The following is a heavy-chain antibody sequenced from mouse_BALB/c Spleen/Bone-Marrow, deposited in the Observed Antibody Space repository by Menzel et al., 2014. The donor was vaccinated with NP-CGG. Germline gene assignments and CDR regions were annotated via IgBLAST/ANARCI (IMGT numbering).Heavy chain of an antibody. CDR1: GYTFRSYW. Sequence: QLQQSGAELMKPGASVRISCKATGYTFRSYWIEWVKQRPGHGLEWIGEILPGSGSTNHNEKFKGKATLTADTSSNTAYLQLSSLTSEDSAVYYCAFNSYWFFDVWGAGTTVTVSS. CDR2: ILPGSGST. J-gene: IGHJ1*01. CDR3: AFNSYWFFDV. V-gene: IGHV1-9*01.